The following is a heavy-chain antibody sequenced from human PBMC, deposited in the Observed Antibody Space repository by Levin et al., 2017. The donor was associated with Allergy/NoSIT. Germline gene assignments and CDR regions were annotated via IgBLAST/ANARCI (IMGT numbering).Heavy chain of an antibody. Sequence: GESLKISCKGSGYSFTSYWIGWVRQMPGKGLEWMGIIYPGDSDTRYSPSFQGQVTISADKSISTAYLQWSSLKASDTAMYYCARIQGIAAAGGWFDPWGQGTLVTVSS. CDR2: IYPGDSDT. V-gene: IGHV5-51*01. CDR3: ARIQGIAAAGGWFDP. D-gene: IGHD6-13*01. J-gene: IGHJ5*02. CDR1: GYSFTSYW.